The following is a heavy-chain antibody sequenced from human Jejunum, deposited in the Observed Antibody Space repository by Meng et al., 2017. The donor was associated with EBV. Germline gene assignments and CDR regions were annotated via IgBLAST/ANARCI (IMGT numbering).Heavy chain of an antibody. CDR2: IYYSGST. V-gene: IGHV4-61*01. CDR1: GGSVNSGNVY. J-gene: IGHJ4*02. Sequence: QPHLQGPGPGLVKPSGTLSLTCTVSGGSVNSGNVYWSWIRQPPGKGLEWIGYIYYSGSTNYIPSLKSRVTISLDTSKNQFSLKLSSVTAADTAVYYCAGLRYSGYDRAFDYWGQGALVTVSS. CDR3: AGLRYSGYDRAFDY. D-gene: IGHD5-12*01.